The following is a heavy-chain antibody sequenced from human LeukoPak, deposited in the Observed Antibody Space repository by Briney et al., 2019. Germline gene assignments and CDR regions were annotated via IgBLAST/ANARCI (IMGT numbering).Heavy chain of an antibody. D-gene: IGHD6-13*01. V-gene: IGHV4-30-4*01. CDR2: IYYSGST. Sequence: SQTLSLTCTVSGGSISSGDYYWSWIRQPPGKGLEWIGYIYYSGSTYYNPSLKSRVTISVDTSKNQFSLKLSSVTAADTAVYYCARGSIAAAGSYYYYYYYGMDVWGQGTTVTVSS. CDR1: GGSISSGDYY. J-gene: IGHJ6*02. CDR3: ARGSIAAAGSYYYYYYYGMDV.